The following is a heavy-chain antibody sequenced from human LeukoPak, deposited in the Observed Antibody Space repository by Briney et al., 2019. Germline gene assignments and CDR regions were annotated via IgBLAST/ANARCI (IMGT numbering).Heavy chain of an antibody. Sequence: SVEVSCKASGGTFSSYAISWVRQAPGQGLEWMGGIIPIFGTANYAQKFQGRVTITTDESTSTAYMELSSLRSEDTAVYYCARRGDYDSSGYLDAFDIWGQGTMVTVSS. J-gene: IGHJ3*02. CDR2: IIPIFGTA. CDR1: GGTFSSYA. V-gene: IGHV1-69*05. CDR3: ARRGDYDSSGYLDAFDI. D-gene: IGHD3-22*01.